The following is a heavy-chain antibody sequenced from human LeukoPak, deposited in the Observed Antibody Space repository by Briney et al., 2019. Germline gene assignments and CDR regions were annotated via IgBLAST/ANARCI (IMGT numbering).Heavy chain of an antibody. CDR3: ARMYYDILTGYEYYFDY. CDR1: GGSISSYY. CDR2: IYTSGST. D-gene: IGHD3-9*01. J-gene: IGHJ4*02. Sequence: SETLSLTCTVSGGSISSYYWSWIRQPAGKGLEWIGRIYTSGSTNYNPSLKSRVTISVDASKNQFSLKLSSVTAADTAVYYCARMYYDILTGYEYYFDYWGQGTLVTVSS. V-gene: IGHV4-4*07.